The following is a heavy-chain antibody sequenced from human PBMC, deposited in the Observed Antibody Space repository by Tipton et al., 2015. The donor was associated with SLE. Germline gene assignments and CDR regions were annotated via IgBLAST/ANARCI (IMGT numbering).Heavy chain of an antibody. CDR2: IYYSGST. V-gene: IGHV4-59*07. D-gene: IGHD6-13*01. Sequence: TLSLTCTVSGGSISSYYWSWIRQPPGKGLEWIGYIYYSGSTNYNPSLKSRVTISADTSKNQFSLKLSSVTAADTAVYYCARRAAGREFDYWGQGTLVTVSS. CDR1: GGSISSYY. J-gene: IGHJ4*02. CDR3: ARRAAGREFDY.